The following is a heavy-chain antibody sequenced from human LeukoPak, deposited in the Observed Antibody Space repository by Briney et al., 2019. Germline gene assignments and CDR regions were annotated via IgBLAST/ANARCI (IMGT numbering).Heavy chain of an antibody. CDR1: GFTFSSYW. V-gene: IGHV3-74*01. CDR2: MNSDGSST. CDR3: ATVSRSSGRGYFDY. J-gene: IGHJ4*02. Sequence: PGGSLRLSCAASGFTFSSYWMHWVRQAPGKGLVWVSRMNSDGSSTSYADSVKGRFTISRDNAENTLYLQMNSLRAEDAAVYYCATVSRSSGRGYFDYWGPGTLVTVSS. D-gene: IGHD6-19*01.